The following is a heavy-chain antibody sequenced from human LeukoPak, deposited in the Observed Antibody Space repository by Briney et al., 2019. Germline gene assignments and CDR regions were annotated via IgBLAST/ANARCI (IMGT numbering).Heavy chain of an antibody. CDR1: GGSISSSSYY. CDR2: IYYYGST. V-gene: IGHV4-39*07. CDR3: ARGGLDVWGSYGRDLDY. D-gene: IGHD3-16*01. J-gene: IGHJ4*02. Sequence: SETLSLTCNVSGGSISSSSYYWGWIRQPPGKGLEWIGSIYYYGSTYYNPSLKSRVTISVDTSKNQFSLKLSSVTAADTAVYYCARGGLDVWGSYGRDLDYWGQGTLVTVSS.